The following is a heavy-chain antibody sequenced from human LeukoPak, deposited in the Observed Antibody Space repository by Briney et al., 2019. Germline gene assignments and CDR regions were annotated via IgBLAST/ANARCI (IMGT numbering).Heavy chain of an antibody. CDR1: GFIFSSYA. CDR3: VKESTDARPYYFDH. Sequence: GGSLRLSRAGSGFIFSSYAMSWVRQAPGTGREGVSAITDSGRSTFHADSVKGRFTISRDNSKNTLYLQMNTLTSEDTALYFCVKESTDARPYYFDHWGQGTLVTVSS. V-gene: IGHV3-23*01. J-gene: IGHJ4*02. CDR2: ITDSGRST. D-gene: IGHD2-21*01.